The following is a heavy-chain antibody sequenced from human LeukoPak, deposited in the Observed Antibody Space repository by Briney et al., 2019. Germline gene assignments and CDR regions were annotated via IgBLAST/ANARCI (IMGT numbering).Heavy chain of an antibody. V-gene: IGHV4-59*01. J-gene: IGHJ6*03. Sequence: PSETLSLTCTVSGGSISSYYWSWIRQPPGKGLEWIGYIYYSGSTNYNPSLKSRVTISVDTSKNQFSLKLSSVTAADTAVYYCARVHCSSTSCLNRYYYYYYMDVWGKGTTVTISS. D-gene: IGHD2-2*01. CDR3: ARVHCSSTSCLNRYYYYYYMDV. CDR1: GGSISSYY. CDR2: IYYSGST.